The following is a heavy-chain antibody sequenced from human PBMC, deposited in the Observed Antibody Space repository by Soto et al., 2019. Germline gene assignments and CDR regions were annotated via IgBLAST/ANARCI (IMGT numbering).Heavy chain of an antibody. D-gene: IGHD6-6*01. CDR1: GFTFSRYA. CDR2: ISGSGGST. Sequence: EVQLLESGGGLVQPGGSLRLSCAASGFTFSRYAMSWVRQAPGKGLEWVSAISGSGGSTYYADSVKGRFTISRDNSKNTLYLQMNSLRAEDTAVYYCAKDNPPKYSSSSAEYFQHWGQGTLVTVSS. CDR3: AKDNPPKYSSSSAEYFQH. V-gene: IGHV3-23*01. J-gene: IGHJ1*01.